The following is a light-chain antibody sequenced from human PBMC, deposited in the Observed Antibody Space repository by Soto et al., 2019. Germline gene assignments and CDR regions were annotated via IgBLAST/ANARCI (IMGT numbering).Light chain of an antibody. J-gene: IGKJ1*01. V-gene: IGKV3D-15*01. CDR3: QQYNKWPWT. Sequence: EIVLTQSPASLSVSPGERATLSCRASQSVSRTLAWYQQKPGLAPRLIIYDASTRATGIPDRFSGTGSGTEFTLTISSPQSEDFAVYYCQQYNKWPWTFGQGTKVAIK. CDR2: DAS. CDR1: QSVSRT.